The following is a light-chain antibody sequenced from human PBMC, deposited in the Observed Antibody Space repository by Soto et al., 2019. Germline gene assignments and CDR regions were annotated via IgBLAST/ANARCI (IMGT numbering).Light chain of an antibody. CDR2: GAS. CDR1: QIVNSND. Sequence: EIVLTQSPDTLSLSPGERATLSCRASQIVNSNDLSWYQHKPDQPPSLLIYGASSTPGGIPDMFSGSGSGTDFTLTISSLEPEDFAVYYCQQHNRSPFTFGRGTKLEIK. CDR3: QQHNRSPFT. V-gene: IGKV3-20*01. J-gene: IGKJ2*01.